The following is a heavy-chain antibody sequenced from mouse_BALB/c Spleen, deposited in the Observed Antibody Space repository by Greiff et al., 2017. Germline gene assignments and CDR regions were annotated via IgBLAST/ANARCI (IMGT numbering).Heavy chain of an antibody. V-gene: IGHV1S81*02. Sequence: VQLQQPGAELVKPGASVKLSCKASGYTFTSYWMHWVKQRPGQGLEWIGEINPSNGRTNYNEKFKSKATLTVDKSSSTAYMQLSSLTSEDSAVYYCAEESYYYGSSNYAMDYWGQGTSVTVSS. CDR3: AEESYYYGSSNYAMDY. CDR2: INPSNGRT. J-gene: IGHJ4*01. CDR1: GYTFTSYW. D-gene: IGHD1-1*01.